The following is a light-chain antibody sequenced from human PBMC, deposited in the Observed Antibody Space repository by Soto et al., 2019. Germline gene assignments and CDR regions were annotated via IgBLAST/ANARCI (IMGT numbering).Light chain of an antibody. CDR1: QSVSSGY. Sequence: EIVVTQSPGTLSLSPGERATLSCRASQSVSSGYLAWYQQKPGQAPRLLIYGASSRATGIPDRFSGSGSGTDFTLTISRLEPEDFAVYYCQQYGSSTTLTFGGGTKVEIK. CDR3: QQYGSSTTLT. CDR2: GAS. V-gene: IGKV3-20*01. J-gene: IGKJ4*01.